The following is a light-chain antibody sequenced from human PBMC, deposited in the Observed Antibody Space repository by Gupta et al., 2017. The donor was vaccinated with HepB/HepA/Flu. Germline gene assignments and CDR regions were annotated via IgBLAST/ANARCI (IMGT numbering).Light chain of an antibody. CDR1: SSNIGAGYD. J-gene: IGLJ3*02. CDR2: GNS. CDR3: QSYDSSLSGSWV. V-gene: IGLV1-40*01. Sequence: QSVLTQPASVPGAPGQRVTISCTGSSSNIGAGYDVHWYQQLPGTAPKLLIYGNSNRPSGVPDRFSGSKSGTSASLAITGLQAEDEADYYCQSYDSSLSGSWVFGGGTKLTGL.